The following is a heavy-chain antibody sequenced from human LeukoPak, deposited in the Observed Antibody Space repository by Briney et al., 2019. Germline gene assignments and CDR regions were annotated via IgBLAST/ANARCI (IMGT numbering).Heavy chain of an antibody. D-gene: IGHD2-15*01. CDR3: AREGGYCSGGRCYQKRFDY. J-gene: IGHJ4*02. CDR1: GFTFRTYD. CDR2: IGTAGDT. Sequence: GGSLRLSCAASGFTFRTYDMHWVRQVTGKGLEWVSGIGTAGDTHYAASVKGRFTISREDAKNTLFLQMDSLRAGDTAVYYCAREGGYCSGGRCYQKRFDYWGQGTLVTVSS. V-gene: IGHV3-13*04.